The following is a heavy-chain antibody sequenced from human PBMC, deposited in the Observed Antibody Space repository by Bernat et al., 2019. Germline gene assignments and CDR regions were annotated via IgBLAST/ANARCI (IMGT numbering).Heavy chain of an antibody. Sequence: QVQLVESGGGVVQPGRSLRLSCAASGFTFSLYGMHWVRQAPGKGLEWVAVIWYDGSNKYYADSLKGRFTISRDNSKNTLYLQMNSLRAEDTAVYYCARDREGYSSSWAQFDSWGQGSLVTVSS. CDR1: GFTFSLYG. CDR2: IWYDGSNK. V-gene: IGHV3-33*01. CDR3: ARDREGYSSSWAQFDS. J-gene: IGHJ4*02. D-gene: IGHD6-13*01.